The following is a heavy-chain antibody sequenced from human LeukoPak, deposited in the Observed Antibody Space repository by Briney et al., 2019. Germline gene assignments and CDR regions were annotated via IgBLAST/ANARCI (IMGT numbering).Heavy chain of an antibody. D-gene: IGHD1-1*01. Sequence: SETLSLTCAVYGGSFSGYYWSWIRQPPGKGLEWIGYIYYSGSTNYNPSLKSRVTISVDTSKNQFSLKLSSVTAADTAVYYCARRGNWNDVSWFDPWGQGTLVTVSS. CDR3: ARRGNWNDVSWFDP. J-gene: IGHJ5*02. V-gene: IGHV4-59*08. CDR1: GGSFSGYY. CDR2: IYYSGST.